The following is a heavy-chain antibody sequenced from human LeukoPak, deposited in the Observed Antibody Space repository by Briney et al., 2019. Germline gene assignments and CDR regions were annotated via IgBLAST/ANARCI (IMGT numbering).Heavy chain of an antibody. CDR3: ARAGGFFPTTFDN. Sequence: GGSLRLSCAASGFTFSSYDMHWVRQATGKGLEWVSAIGTAGDTYYPGSVKGRFTISRENAKNSLYLQINSLRAGDTAVYYCARAGGFFPTTFDNWGKETRFTAS. D-gene: IGHD1/OR15-1a*01. CDR2: IGTAGDT. V-gene: IGHV3-13*01. J-gene: IGHJ4*02. CDR1: GFTFSSYD.